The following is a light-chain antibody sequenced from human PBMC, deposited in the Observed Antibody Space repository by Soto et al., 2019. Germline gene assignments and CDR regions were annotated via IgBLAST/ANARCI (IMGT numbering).Light chain of an antibody. CDR1: SSDVGGYNY. V-gene: IGLV2-8*01. J-gene: IGLJ2*01. CDR2: EVS. CDR3: SSYAGSNNVV. Sequence: QSALRQPPSASGSPGQSVTISCTGTSSDVGGYNYVSWYQQHPGKAPKLMIYEVSKRPSGVPDRFSGSKSGNTASLTVSGLQPEDDSNYYCSSYAGSNNVVFGGGTKVTVL.